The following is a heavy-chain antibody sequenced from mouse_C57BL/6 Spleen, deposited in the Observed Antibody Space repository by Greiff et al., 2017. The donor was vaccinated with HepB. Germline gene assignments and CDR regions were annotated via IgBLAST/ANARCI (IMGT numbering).Heavy chain of an antibody. CDR3: TRLGFITTVVATRYFDV. D-gene: IGHD1-1*01. CDR2: IDPETGGT. J-gene: IGHJ1*03. V-gene: IGHV1-15*01. CDR1: GYTFTDYE. Sequence: VQLQQSGAELVRPGASVTLSCKASGYTFTDYEMHWVKQTPVNGLEWIGAIDPETGGTAYNQKFKGKAILTADKSSSTAYMELRSLTSEDSAVYYCTRLGFITTVVATRYFDVWGTGTTVTVSS.